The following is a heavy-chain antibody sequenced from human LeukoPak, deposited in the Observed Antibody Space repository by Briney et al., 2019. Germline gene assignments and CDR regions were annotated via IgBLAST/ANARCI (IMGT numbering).Heavy chain of an antibody. CDR2: ISSSGSTI. CDR3: ARRGPSHDFWSGYYHYYYMDV. V-gene: IGHV3-11*04. CDR1: GFTFSDYY. Sequence: GGSLRLSCAASGFTFSDYYMSWIRQAPGKGLEWVSYISSSGSTIYYADSVKGRFTISRDNAKNSLYLQMNSLRAKDTAVYYCARRGPSHDFWSGYYHYYYMDVWGKGTTVTVSS. D-gene: IGHD3-3*01. J-gene: IGHJ6*03.